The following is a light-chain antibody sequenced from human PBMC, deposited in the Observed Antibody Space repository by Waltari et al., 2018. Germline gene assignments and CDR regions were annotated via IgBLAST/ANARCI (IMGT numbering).Light chain of an antibody. CDR1: QSVSRA. V-gene: IGKV3-20*01. J-gene: IGKJ1*01. CDR3: QHYVRLPAT. CDR2: GAS. Sequence: EIVLTQSPGSLSSSPGESVTLSCRASQSVSRALAWYQQKPGQAPRLLIFGASNRATGIPDRFSGSGSETDFSLTISRLGPEAFAVYYCQHYVRLPATFGRGTKVEIK.